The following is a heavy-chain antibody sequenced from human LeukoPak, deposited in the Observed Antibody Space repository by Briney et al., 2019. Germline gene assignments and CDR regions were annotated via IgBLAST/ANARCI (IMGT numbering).Heavy chain of an antibody. V-gene: IGHV3-21*01. D-gene: IGHD2-15*01. CDR1: GFTFSSYS. J-gene: IGHJ6*02. Sequence: PGGSLRLSCAASGFTFSSYSMNWVRQAPGKGLEWVSSISSSSYIYYADSAKGRFTISRDNAKNSLYLQMNSLRAEDTAVYYCARDVVAATQTFSYGMDVWGQGTTVTVSS. CDR2: ISSSSYI. CDR3: ARDVVAATQTFSYGMDV.